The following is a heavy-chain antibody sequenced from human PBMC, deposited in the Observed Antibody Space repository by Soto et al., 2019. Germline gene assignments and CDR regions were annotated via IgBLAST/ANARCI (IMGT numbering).Heavy chain of an antibody. D-gene: IGHD2-2*01. Sequence: QVQLVQSGAEVRKPGSSVTVSCETSGDTFNNYVINWVRQAPGQGHEWMGRIIPIVGKTIYAQRFQGRVTITADKATTTVYMDLSSLRIDDTAVYFCAREGTSASTGMDYWGQGSLVTVSS. CDR3: AREGTSASTGMDY. CDR1: GDTFNNYV. J-gene: IGHJ4*02. CDR2: IIPIVGKT. V-gene: IGHV1-69*04.